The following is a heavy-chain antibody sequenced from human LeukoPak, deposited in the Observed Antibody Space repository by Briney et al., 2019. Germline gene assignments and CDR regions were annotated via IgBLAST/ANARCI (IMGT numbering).Heavy chain of an antibody. Sequence: GGSLRLSCAASRFTFSSYAMLWVRQLPGKGLEWVAIISYDGSNTYYADSVKGRFTISRDNAKNSLYLQMNSLRAEDTALYYCARGAVVVAATDDAFEIWGQGTMVTVSS. V-gene: IGHV3-30*04. J-gene: IGHJ3*02. CDR1: RFTFSSYA. CDR2: ISYDGSNT. D-gene: IGHD2-15*01. CDR3: ARGAVVVAATDDAFEI.